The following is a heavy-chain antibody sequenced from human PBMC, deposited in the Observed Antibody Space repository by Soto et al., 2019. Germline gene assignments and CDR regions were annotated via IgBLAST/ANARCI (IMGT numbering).Heavy chain of an antibody. D-gene: IGHD2-15*01. CDR1: GFTVGHYA. V-gene: IGHV3-30-3*01. CDR3: ARDRDIGGFYVDY. CDR2: ILHDGSNK. Sequence: QVQLVESWGGVVQPGRSLRLSCAVSGFTVGHYAMHWVRQAPGKGLEWVALILHDGSNKYCGDSVKGRFTISRDNSNNTLYLQMNTMRAEDTAVYYCARDRDIGGFYVDYWGQGTLVTVSS. J-gene: IGHJ4*02.